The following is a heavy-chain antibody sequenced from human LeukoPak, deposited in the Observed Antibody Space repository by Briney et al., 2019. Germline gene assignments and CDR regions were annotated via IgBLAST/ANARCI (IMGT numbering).Heavy chain of an antibody. CDR2: IRYDGSNK. J-gene: IGHJ4*02. CDR1: GFTFSSYG. V-gene: IGHV3-30*02. Sequence: PGGCLRLSCAASGFTFSSYGMHWVRQAPGKGLEWVAFIRYDGSNKYYADSVKGRFTISRDNSKNTLYLQMNSLRAEDTAVYYCAKDLGFGEQGVDYWGQGTLVTVSS. CDR3: AKDLGFGEQGVDY. D-gene: IGHD3-10*01.